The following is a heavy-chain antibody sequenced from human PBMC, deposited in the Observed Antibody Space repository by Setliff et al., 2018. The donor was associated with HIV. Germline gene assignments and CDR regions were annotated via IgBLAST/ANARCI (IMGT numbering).Heavy chain of an antibody. CDR2: IIPIFNRG. V-gene: IGHV1-69*13. CDR1: GGIFINSA. Sequence: PSVKVSCKASGGIFINSAFTWVRQAPGQGLEWMGSIIPIFNRGNYAQKFQSRVTITADESTSTAYMELSSLRSEDTAVYFCATGRHYYDSSDYPANPFDVWGQGTMVTDSS. D-gene: IGHD3-22*01. J-gene: IGHJ3*01. CDR3: ATGRHYYDSSDYPANPFDV.